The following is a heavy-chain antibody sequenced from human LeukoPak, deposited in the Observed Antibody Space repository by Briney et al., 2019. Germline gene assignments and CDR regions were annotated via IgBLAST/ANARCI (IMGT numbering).Heavy chain of an antibody. CDR1: GFMFSSSV. J-gene: IGHJ4*02. CDR2: IWHDGTDI. V-gene: IGHV3-33*01. D-gene: IGHD5-24*01. CDR3: ARDRLANEGLQLYDF. Sequence: PGRSLRLSCAASGFMFSSSVMHWVRQAPGKGLEWVALIWHDGTDIYYTESVKGRFTISRDNSKNTLSLQMDSLRVDDTAVYYCARDRLANEGLQLYDFWGQGTLVTVSS.